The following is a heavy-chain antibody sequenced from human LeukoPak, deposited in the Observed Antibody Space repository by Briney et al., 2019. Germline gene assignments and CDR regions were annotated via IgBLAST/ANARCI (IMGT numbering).Heavy chain of an antibody. Sequence: ASVKVSCKASGYTFTSYGISWVRQAPGQGLEWMGWISAYNGNTNYAQKLQGRVTMTTDTSTSTAYMELRSLRSDDTAVYYCARDLAWEQQLGHYYYYYMDDWGKGTTVTVSS. J-gene: IGHJ6*03. CDR3: ARDLAWEQQLGHYYYYYMDD. CDR1: GYTFTSYG. V-gene: IGHV1-18*01. D-gene: IGHD6-13*01. CDR2: ISAYNGNT.